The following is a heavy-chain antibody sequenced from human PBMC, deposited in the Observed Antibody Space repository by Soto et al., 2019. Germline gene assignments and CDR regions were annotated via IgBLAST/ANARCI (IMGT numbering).Heavy chain of an antibody. V-gene: IGHV3-48*01. D-gene: IGHD6-19*01. CDR2: ISSISSTI. Sequence: GGSLRLSCAASGFTFSSYSMNWVRQAPGKGLEWVSYISSISSTIYYADSVKGRFTISRDNAKNSLYLQMNSLRAEDTAVYYCAREYSSGWYVGYYYYMDVWGKGTTVTVSS. J-gene: IGHJ6*03. CDR1: GFTFSSYS. CDR3: AREYSSGWYVGYYYYMDV.